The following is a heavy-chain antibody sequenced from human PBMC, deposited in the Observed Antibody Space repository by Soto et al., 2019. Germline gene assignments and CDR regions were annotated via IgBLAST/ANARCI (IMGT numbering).Heavy chain of an antibody. J-gene: IGHJ4*02. CDR2: ARNKANSYTT. CDR3: ARVYDTRGWNWVDY. V-gene: IGHV3-72*01. D-gene: IGHD3-22*01. CDR1: GFTFSDHY. Sequence: EVQLMESGGGLVQPGGSLRLSCAASGFTFSDHYMDWVRQAPGKGLDWVGRARNKANSYTTEFAASVKGRFTISRDDSKNSLYLQMNSLKTEDTAVYYCARVYDTRGWNWVDYWGQGTLVTVSS.